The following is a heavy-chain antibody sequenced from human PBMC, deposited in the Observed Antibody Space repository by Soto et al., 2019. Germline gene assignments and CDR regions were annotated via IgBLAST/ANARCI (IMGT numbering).Heavy chain of an antibody. CDR3: LRGNGGYGNFDY. J-gene: IGHJ4*02. CDR1: GFTLSSYW. V-gene: IGHV3-74*01. D-gene: IGHD5-12*01. Sequence: GGSLRLSCAASGFTLSSYWMHWVRQAPGKGLVWVSRIKGDGSETNYADSVKGRFTISRDNAKNTLYLQLNSLRAEDTAVYYCLRGNGGYGNFDYWGQGTRVTVSS. CDR2: IKGDGSET.